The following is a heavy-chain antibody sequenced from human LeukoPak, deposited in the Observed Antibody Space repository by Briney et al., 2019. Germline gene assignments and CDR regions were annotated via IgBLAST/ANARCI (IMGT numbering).Heavy chain of an antibody. D-gene: IGHD3-9*01. CDR3: ARGPPNLRYFDWSPPDNWFDP. CDR1: GYTFTGYY. J-gene: IGHJ5*02. Sequence: ASVKVSCKASGYTFTGYYMHWVRQAPGPGLEWMGWINPNNGGTNYAQKFQGWVTMTRDTSISTAYMELSRLRSDDTAVYYCARGPPNLRYFDWSPPDNWFDPWGQGTLVTVSS. V-gene: IGHV1-2*04. CDR2: INPNNGGT.